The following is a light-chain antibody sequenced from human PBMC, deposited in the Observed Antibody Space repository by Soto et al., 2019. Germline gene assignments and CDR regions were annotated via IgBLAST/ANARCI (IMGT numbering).Light chain of an antibody. V-gene: IGLV2-11*01. Sequence: QSALTQPRSVSGSPGQSVTISCTGTSSDVGGYNYVSWYQQHPGKAPKLMIYDVSKRPSGVPDRFSGSKSGNTAPLTISGLQAEDEADYYCRSYAGSYTYVFGTGTRSPS. CDR3: RSYAGSYTYV. J-gene: IGLJ1*01. CDR2: DVS. CDR1: SSDVGGYNY.